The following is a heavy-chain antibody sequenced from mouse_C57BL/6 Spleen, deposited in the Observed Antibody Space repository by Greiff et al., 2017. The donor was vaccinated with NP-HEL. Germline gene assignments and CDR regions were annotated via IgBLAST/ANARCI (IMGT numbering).Heavy chain of an antibody. Sequence: ESGPGLVKPSQSLSLTCSVTGYSITSGYYWNWIRQFPGNKLEWMGYISYDGSNNYNPSLKNRISITRDTSKNQFFLKLNSVTTEDTATYYCARDSIYDGYYEDAMDYWGQGTSVTVSS. CDR3: ARDSIYDGYYEDAMDY. D-gene: IGHD2-3*01. V-gene: IGHV3-6*01. J-gene: IGHJ4*01. CDR2: ISYDGSN. CDR1: GYSITSGYY.